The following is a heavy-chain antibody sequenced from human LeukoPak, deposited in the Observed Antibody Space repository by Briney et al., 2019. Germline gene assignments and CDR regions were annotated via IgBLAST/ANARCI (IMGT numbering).Heavy chain of an antibody. CDR2: IYYSGST. D-gene: IGHD3-22*01. CDR1: GGSISSYY. V-gene: IGHV4-59*08. Sequence: SETLSLTCTVSGGSISSYYWSWIRQPPGKGLEWVGYIYYSGSTNYNPSPKSRGTISLDTSKNQFSLKLSSVTAADTAVYYRARNPPDYYDSSGYYYPYYYYGMDVWGQGTTVTVSS. CDR3: ARNPPDYYDSSGYYYPYYYYGMDV. J-gene: IGHJ6*02.